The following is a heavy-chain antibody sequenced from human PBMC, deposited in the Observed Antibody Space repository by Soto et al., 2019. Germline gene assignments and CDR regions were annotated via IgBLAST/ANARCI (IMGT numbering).Heavy chain of an antibody. CDR3: ARDLDPSGSYYTDY. J-gene: IGHJ4*02. CDR2: ISPWKGNT. D-gene: IGHD3-10*01. V-gene: IGHV1-18*04. Sequence: ASVKVFCKASGYNFMPYGVNWVRQAPGQGLEWMGWISPWKGNTNYAQSFQGRVTMTTDTSTSTAYMELRSLTSDDTAVYYCARDLDPSGSYYTDYWGPGTLVTVSS. CDR1: GYNFMPYG.